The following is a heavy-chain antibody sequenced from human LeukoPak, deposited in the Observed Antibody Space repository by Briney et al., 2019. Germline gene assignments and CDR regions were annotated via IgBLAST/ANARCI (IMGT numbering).Heavy chain of an antibody. CDR2: IYYSGST. Sequence: SETLSLTCTVSGGSISSYYWSWIRQPPGKGLEWIGYIYYSGSTNYNPSLKSRVTISVDTSKNQFSLKLSSATAADTAVYYCARQSYDFGLDYWGQGTLVTVSS. V-gene: IGHV4-59*08. CDR3: ARQSYDFGLDY. CDR1: GGSISSYY. J-gene: IGHJ4*02. D-gene: IGHD3-3*01.